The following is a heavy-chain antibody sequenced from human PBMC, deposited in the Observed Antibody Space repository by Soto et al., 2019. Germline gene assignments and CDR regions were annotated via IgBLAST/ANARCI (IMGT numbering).Heavy chain of an antibody. D-gene: IGHD2-2*01. CDR2: ISGSGHNT. V-gene: IGHV3-23*01. CDR1: RFTFNNYA. CDR3: AIDSTSWYYWFDT. J-gene: IGHJ5*02. Sequence: GGSLRLSCAASRFTFNNYAMSWVRQAPGKGLQWVSTISGSGHNTYYADSVEGRFTISRDNSKNTLHLQMNSLRAEDTAIYYCAIDSTSWYYWFDTWGQGTPVPVSS.